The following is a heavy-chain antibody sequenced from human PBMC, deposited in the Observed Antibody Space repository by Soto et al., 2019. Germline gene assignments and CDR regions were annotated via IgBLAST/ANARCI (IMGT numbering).Heavy chain of an antibody. V-gene: IGHV3-74*01. J-gene: IGHJ4*02. D-gene: IGHD1-1*01. CDR2: VSDDGTTT. CDR3: NRGNREDSSGTGAQ. CDR1: VFTFIMDL. Sequence: VVSRILSCFLSVFTFIMDLIDWVRQVPGQSPFWVSRVSDDGTTTNYADSVRVLFTISRDNSKNTLYLQMNNLKTYDTAIYYCNRGNREDSSGTGAQWGQGTQXPVYS.